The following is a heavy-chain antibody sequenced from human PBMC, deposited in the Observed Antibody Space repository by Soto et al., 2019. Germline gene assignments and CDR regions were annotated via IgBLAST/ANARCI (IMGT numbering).Heavy chain of an antibody. CDR2: IYPYDSET. CDR1: GYSFTHYW. D-gene: IGHD3-22*01. V-gene: IGHV5-51*01. CDR3: VRRRDGGYYFDY. Sequence: PGESLKISCKGSGYSFTHYWIGWVRQMPGKGLEWMGLIYPYDSETRYSPSLQGQVTMSVDKSISTAYLQWSSLKASDTAMYYCVRRRDGGYYFDYWGQGTLVTVSS. J-gene: IGHJ4*02.